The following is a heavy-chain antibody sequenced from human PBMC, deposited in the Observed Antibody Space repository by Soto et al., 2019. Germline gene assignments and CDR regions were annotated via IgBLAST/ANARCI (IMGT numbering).Heavy chain of an antibody. D-gene: IGHD6-19*01. CDR2: VSHDGKSG. V-gene: IGHV3-30*14. Sequence: QVQLVESGGGVVQPGRSLRLSCAASGFTFSSYAMHWVRRAPGKWLEWVAAVSHDGKSGFYADSVSGRFTVSSDNSNNLVYLQMDRLRPEDTALFYCARLDKFNGGWSWGQGTAVTVSS. J-gene: IGHJ4*02. CDR3: ARLDKFNGGWS. CDR1: GFTFSSYA.